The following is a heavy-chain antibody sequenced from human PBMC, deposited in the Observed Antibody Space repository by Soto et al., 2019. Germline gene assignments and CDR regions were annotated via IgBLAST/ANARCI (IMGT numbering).Heavy chain of an antibody. CDR1: GGSIANGANF. J-gene: IGHJ4*02. V-gene: IGHV4-39*01. CDR2: IFYRGST. D-gene: IGHD6-19*01. Sequence: SETLSLTCTVSGGSIANGANFWGCIRQTPGEGLEWIGSIFYRGSTYYSPSLKSRVDMSVDTSKNQFSLRLTSVTAADTAVYYCVRNVDGSATTSFDYWGQGTLVTVSS. CDR3: VRNVDGSATTSFDY.